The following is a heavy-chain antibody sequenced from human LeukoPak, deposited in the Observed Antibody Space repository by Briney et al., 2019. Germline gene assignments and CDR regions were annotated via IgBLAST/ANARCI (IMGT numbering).Heavy chain of an antibody. CDR3: SAWSNWGGPTP. CDR2: ISGNSGRT. J-gene: IGHJ5*02. V-gene: IGHV3-23*01. D-gene: IGHD7-27*01. Sequence: GGSLRLSRAVSGLTLTFSTMNWVRQAPGKGLEWVSTISGNSGRTHYADSVDGRFTISRDNSNNILYLQMNSLRAEDTATYYCSAWSNWGGPTPWGQGTLVTVSS. CDR1: GLTLTFST.